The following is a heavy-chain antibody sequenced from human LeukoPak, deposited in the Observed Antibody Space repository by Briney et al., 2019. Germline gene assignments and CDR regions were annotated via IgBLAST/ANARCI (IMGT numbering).Heavy chain of an antibody. CDR2: IYSGGST. Sequence: GGSLRLSCAASGFTVSSNYMSWVRQAPGKGLEWVSVIYSGGSTYYADSVKGRFTISRDNCKNTLYLQMNSLRAEDTAVYYCARWFRYFDFSTYDAFDIWGQGTMVTVSS. V-gene: IGHV3-66*01. J-gene: IGHJ3*02. D-gene: IGHD3-9*01. CDR1: GFTVSSNY. CDR3: ARWFRYFDFSTYDAFDI.